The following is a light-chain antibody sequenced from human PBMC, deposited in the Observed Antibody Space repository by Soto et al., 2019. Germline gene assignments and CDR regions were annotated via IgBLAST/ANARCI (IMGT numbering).Light chain of an antibody. V-gene: IGLV2-14*03. CDR3: SSYTGSTTPWV. CDR1: SSDIGAYNY. CDR2: DVS. J-gene: IGLJ3*02. Sequence: QSALTQAASVSSSPGQSITISCTGTSSDIGAYNYVSWYQQHPGKAPKLMIYDVSHRPSGVPVRFSGSKSGNTASLTISGLQAEDETDYYCSSYTGSTTPWVFGGGTKATVL.